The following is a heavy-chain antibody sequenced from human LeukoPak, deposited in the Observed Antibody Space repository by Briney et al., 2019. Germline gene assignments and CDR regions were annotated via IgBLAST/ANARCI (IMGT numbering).Heavy chain of an antibody. Sequence: GASVKVSCKASGYTFTSYAMNWVRQAPGQGLEWMGWINTNTGNPTYAQGLTGRFVFSLDTSVSTAYLQISSLKAEDTAVYYCARSRGGYGDYGSWFDPWGQGILVSVSS. D-gene: IGHD4-17*01. J-gene: IGHJ5*02. V-gene: IGHV7-4-1*02. CDR2: INTNTGNP. CDR1: GYTFTSYA. CDR3: ARSRGGYGDYGSWFDP.